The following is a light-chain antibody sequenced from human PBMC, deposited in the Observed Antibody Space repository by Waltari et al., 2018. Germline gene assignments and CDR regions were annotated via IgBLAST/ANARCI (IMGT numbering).Light chain of an antibody. V-gene: IGKV3-15*01. Sequence: MTQSPDTLSASPVERITLSCRASHSINTNLAWYQRKPGQAPRLLISDASTRAAGVPARFSGSGSETEFTLTISSLQSEDFAVYYCQQYNNWPPAFGQGTKVESK. CDR1: HSINTN. J-gene: IGKJ1*01. CDR3: QQYNNWPPA. CDR2: DAS.